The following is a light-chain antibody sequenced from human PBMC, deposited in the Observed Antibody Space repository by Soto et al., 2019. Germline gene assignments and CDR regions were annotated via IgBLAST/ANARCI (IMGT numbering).Light chain of an antibody. Sequence: QSVLTQPPSVSAAPGQKVTISCSGSSSNIGNKYVSWYQQLPGTAPKLLIYENNKRPSGIPDRFSGSKSGTSATLGITGLQTGDEADYYCGTWDSSLSALFGGGTKLTVL. J-gene: IGLJ3*02. V-gene: IGLV1-51*02. CDR3: GTWDSSLSAL. CDR1: SSNIGNKY. CDR2: ENN.